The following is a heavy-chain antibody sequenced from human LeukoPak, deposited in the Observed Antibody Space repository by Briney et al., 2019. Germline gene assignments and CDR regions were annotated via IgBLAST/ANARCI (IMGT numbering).Heavy chain of an antibody. J-gene: IGHJ4*02. CDR1: GGSISTYY. V-gene: IGHV4-59*01. Sequence: SETLSLTCTVSGGSISTYYWSWIRQPPGKGLEWIAYIHSSGSTNYNPSLKSRVIISVDTSRSQLSLKLSSVTAADTAVYYCARIEGDNSLDYWGQGTLVTVSS. D-gene: IGHD3-16*01. CDR2: IHSSGST. CDR3: ARIEGDNSLDY.